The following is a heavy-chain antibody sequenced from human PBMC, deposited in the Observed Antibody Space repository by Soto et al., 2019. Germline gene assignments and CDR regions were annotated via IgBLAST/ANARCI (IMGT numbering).Heavy chain of an antibody. Sequence: PSDTLSLTCIVSGDSISSSSYYWGWIRQPPGKGLEWIGSISHSGSTYYNPSLKSRVTISVDTSKNQFSLNLSSVTAADTAVYYCARGRSGGSSGWYNRLYYGMDVWGQGTTVTVSS. CDR2: ISHSGST. CDR1: GDSISSSSYY. J-gene: IGHJ6*02. D-gene: IGHD6-19*01. V-gene: IGHV4-39*07. CDR3: ARGRSGGSSGWYNRLYYGMDV.